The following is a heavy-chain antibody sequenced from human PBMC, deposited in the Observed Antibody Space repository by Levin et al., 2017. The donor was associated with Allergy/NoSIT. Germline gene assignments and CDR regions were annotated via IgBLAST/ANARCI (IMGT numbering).Heavy chain of an antibody. CDR3: ATSIYCSGGSCHYYFDY. Sequence: ASVKVSCKVSGYTLTELSMHWVRQAPGKGLEWMGGFDPEDGETIYAQKFQGRVTMTEDTSTDTAYMELSSLRSEDTAVYYCATSIYCSGGSCHYYFDYWGQGTLVTVSS. D-gene: IGHD2-15*01. CDR2: FDPEDGET. CDR1: GYTLTELS. V-gene: IGHV1-24*01. J-gene: IGHJ4*02.